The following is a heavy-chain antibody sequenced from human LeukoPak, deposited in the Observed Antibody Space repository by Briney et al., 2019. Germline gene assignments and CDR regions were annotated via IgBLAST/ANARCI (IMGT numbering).Heavy chain of an antibody. CDR2: IYSGGST. D-gene: IGHD3-10*01. CDR1: GFTVSSNY. Sequence: GGSLRLSCAASGFTVSSNYMSWVRQAPGKGLEWVSVIYSGGSTYYADSVKGRFTISRDNSKNTLYPQMNSLRAEDTAVYYCAGSGLSMVRGVTFDYWGRGTLVTVSS. V-gene: IGHV3-53*01. CDR3: AGSGLSMVRGVTFDY. J-gene: IGHJ4*02.